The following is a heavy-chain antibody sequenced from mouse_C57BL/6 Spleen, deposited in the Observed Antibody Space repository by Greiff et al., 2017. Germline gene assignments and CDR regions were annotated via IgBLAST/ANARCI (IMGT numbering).Heavy chain of an antibody. Sequence: EVKVVESGEGLVKPGGSLKLSCAASGFTFSSYAMSWVRQTPEKRLEWVAYISSGGDYIYYADTVKGRFTISRDNARNTLYLQMSSLKSEDTAMYYCTRDRGHYFDYWGQGTTRTGSS. D-gene: IGHD3-1*01. CDR1: GFTFSSYA. CDR3: TRDRGHYFDY. CDR2: ISSGGDYI. J-gene: IGHJ2*01. V-gene: IGHV5-9-1*02.